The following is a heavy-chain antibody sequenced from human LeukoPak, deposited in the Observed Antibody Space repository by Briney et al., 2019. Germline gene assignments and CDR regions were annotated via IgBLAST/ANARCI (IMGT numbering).Heavy chain of an antibody. CDR2: ISWNSGSI. D-gene: IGHD6-13*01. J-gene: IGHJ4*02. CDR3: AKDWSAVYLSGFDY. V-gene: IGHV3-9*01. CDR1: GFTFDDYA. Sequence: PGRSLRLSCAASGFTFDDYAMHWVRQAPGKGLEWVSGISWNSGSIGYADFVKGRFTISRDNAKNSLYLQMNSLRAEDTALYYCAKDWSAVYLSGFDYWGQGTRLTVSS.